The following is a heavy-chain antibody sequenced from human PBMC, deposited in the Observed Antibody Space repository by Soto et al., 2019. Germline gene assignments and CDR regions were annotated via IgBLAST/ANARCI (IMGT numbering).Heavy chain of an antibody. J-gene: IGHJ5*02. CDR2: ISEDGSSK. CDR1: GFSFNTDG. D-gene: IGHD5-12*01. V-gene: IGHV3-30*18. CDR3: TKGCGRGFDICAS. Sequence: QVQVVESGGGVDQPGRSLRLSCTVSGFSFNTDGMHGVRQAPCKGLAWVAAISEDGSSKYYADSVKGRFTISRDNSKNTLYLQMNSLRAEDTAVYYCTKGCGRGFDICASWGQGTLVTVSS.